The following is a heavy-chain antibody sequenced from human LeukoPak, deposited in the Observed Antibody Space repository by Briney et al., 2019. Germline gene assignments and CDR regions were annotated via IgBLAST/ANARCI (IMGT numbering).Heavy chain of an antibody. CDR1: GGSFSGYY. CDR3: AREVYGDYVVKAWFDP. D-gene: IGHD4-17*01. J-gene: IGHJ5*02. CDR2: INHSGST. V-gene: IGHV4-34*01. Sequence: PSETLSLTCAVYGGSFSGYYWSWIRQPPGKGLEWIGEINHSGSTNYNPSLKSRVTISVDTSKNQFSLKLSSVTAADTAVYYCAREVYGDYVVKAWFDPWGQGTLVTVSS.